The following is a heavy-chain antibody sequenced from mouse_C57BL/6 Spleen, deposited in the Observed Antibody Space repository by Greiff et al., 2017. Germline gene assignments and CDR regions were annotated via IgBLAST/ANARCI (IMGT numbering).Heavy chain of an antibody. CDR2: IWSGGST. Sequence: QVQLKESGPGLVQPSQSLSITCTVSGFSLTSYGVHWVRQSPGKGLEWLGVIWSGGSTDYNAAFISRLSISKDNSKSQVFFKMNSLQADDTAIYYCARNENRSDYYAMDYWGQGTSVTVSS. J-gene: IGHJ4*01. CDR3: ARNENRSDYYAMDY. D-gene: IGHD2-14*01. CDR1: GFSLTSYG. V-gene: IGHV2-2*01.